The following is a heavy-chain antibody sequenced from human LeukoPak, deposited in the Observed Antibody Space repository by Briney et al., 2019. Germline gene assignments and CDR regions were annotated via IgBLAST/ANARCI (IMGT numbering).Heavy chain of an antibody. D-gene: IGHD3-22*01. CDR1: GFTFSSYG. V-gene: IGHV3-33*01. Sequence: GGSLRLFCAASGFTFSSYGMHWVRQAPGKGLEWVAVIWYDGSNKYYADSVKGRFTISRDNSKNTLYLQMNSLRAEDTAVYYCARDRNYDSSGSFDYWGQGTLVTVSS. CDR3: ARDRNYDSSGSFDY. CDR2: IWYDGSNK. J-gene: IGHJ4*02.